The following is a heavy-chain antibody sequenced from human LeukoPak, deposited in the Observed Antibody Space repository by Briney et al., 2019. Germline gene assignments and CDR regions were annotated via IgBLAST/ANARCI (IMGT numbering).Heavy chain of an antibody. D-gene: IGHD4-11*01. V-gene: IGHV4-34*01. Sequence: SETLSLTCAVYGGSFSGYYWSWIRQPPGKGLEWIGEINHSGSTNYNPSPKSRVTISVDTSKNQFSLKLSSVTAADTAVYYCASAEVIDYSNYRSFDYWGQGTLVTVSS. J-gene: IGHJ4*02. CDR3: ASAEVIDYSNYRSFDY. CDR2: INHSGST. CDR1: GGSFSGYY.